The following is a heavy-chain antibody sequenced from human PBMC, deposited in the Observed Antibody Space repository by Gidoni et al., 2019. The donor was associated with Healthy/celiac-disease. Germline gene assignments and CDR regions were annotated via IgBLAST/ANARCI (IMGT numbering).Heavy chain of an antibody. CDR3: ARTVGDYIWGSYRGYFDY. V-gene: IGHV3-7*01. CDR1: GFTFSSYW. CDR2: ITQDGSEK. D-gene: IGHD3-16*01. Sequence: EVQLVESGGGLVQPGGSLRVSCAASGFTFSSYWMSWVRQAPGKGLEWVSNITQDGSEKYYVDSVKGRFTISRDNAKNSLYLQMNSLRAEDTAVYYCARTVGDYIWGSYRGYFDYWGQGTLVTVSS. J-gene: IGHJ4*02.